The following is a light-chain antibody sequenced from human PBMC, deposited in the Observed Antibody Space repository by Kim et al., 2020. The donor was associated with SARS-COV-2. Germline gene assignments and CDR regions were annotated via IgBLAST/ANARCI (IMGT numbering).Light chain of an antibody. Sequence: SPQREKDSLPRGARQSMTKDFAWCHQKPRQAPRLLIYEETTRANRIPARFSVSGSGTDFTLTLSRLEPEDFALCYCQHRANWPHLFGPGTKVDIK. CDR2: EET. CDR1: QSMTKD. V-gene: IGKV3-11*01. J-gene: IGKJ3*01. CDR3: QHRANWPHL.